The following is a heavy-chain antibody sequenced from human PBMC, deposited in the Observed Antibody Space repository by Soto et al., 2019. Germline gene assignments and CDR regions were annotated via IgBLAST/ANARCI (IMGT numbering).Heavy chain of an antibody. CDR1: GVSVSIYV. CDR2: ISSSGSTI. J-gene: IGHJ4*02. CDR3: ARDGGSFILDY. V-gene: IGHV3-48*03. Sequence: PCWSPTLCCAASGVSVSIYVMTWVCQAPGKGLEWVSYISSSGSTIHYADSVRGRFTISRDNAKNSLYLHMNSLRAEDTAVYYCARDGGSFILDYWGQATLVTVSS. D-gene: IGHD1-26*01.